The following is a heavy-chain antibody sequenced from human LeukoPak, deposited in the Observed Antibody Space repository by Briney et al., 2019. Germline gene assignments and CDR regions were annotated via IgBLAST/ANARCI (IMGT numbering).Heavy chain of an antibody. D-gene: IGHD2-15*01. J-gene: IGHJ4*02. CDR3: AGQETFCNGGRCYSLDY. Sequence: GESLKISCKGSGDSFTNYWISWVRQMPGKGLEWMGRIDPSDSYTKYSPSFQGHVTISADKSITTAYLQWSSLKASDTAIYFCAGQETFCNGGRCYSLDYWGQGTLVTVSS. CDR1: GDSFTNYW. V-gene: IGHV5-10-1*01. CDR2: IDPSDSYT.